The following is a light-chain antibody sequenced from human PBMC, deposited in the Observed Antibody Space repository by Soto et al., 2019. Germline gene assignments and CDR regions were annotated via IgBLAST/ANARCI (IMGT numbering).Light chain of an antibody. Sequence: DIQMPPSPSTLSASVGDRVTITCRASQSISSWLAWYQQKPGKAPKLLIYDASSLESEVPSRFSGSGYGTEFTLTISSLQPDDFATYYCQQYNSYSGTFGQGTKVEIK. CDR3: QQYNSYSGT. V-gene: IGKV1-5*01. CDR1: QSISSW. CDR2: DAS. J-gene: IGKJ1*01.